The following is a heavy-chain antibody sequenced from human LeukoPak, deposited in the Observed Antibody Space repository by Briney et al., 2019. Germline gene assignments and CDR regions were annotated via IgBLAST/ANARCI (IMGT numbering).Heavy chain of an antibody. J-gene: IGHJ3*02. CDR3: ARGLAFGVAAAFDI. Sequence: PSETLSLTCAVYGESFSGYYWSWIRHPLGKGLEWIGEINHSGNTNYNPSLKSRVTISVGTSKNQFSLRLSSVTAADTAVYYCARGLAFGVAAAFDIWGQGTMVTVSS. CDR1: GESFSGYY. CDR2: INHSGNT. D-gene: IGHD3-3*01. V-gene: IGHV4-34*01.